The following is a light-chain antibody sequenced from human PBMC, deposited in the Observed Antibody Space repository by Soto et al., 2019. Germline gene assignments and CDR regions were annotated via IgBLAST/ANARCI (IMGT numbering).Light chain of an antibody. CDR2: GAS. CDR1: QSVTSSY. CDR3: QQFGSSPPWT. Sequence: ELVLTQSPGTLSLSPGERATLSCRASQSVTSSYLAWYQHKRGQAPRLLIYGASNRATGIPDRFSGSGSGTDFTITISRLEPEDFAVYYCQQFGSSPPWTFGQGTKVEIK. V-gene: IGKV3-20*01. J-gene: IGKJ1*01.